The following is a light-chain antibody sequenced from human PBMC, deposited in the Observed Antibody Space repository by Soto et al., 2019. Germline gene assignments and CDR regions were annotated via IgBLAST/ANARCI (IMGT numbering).Light chain of an antibody. CDR2: GAS. CDR3: QQYNNWPET. Sequence: EIVMTQSPATLSVSPGERATLSCRASQSVISTLAWYHQKPGQAPRILIYGASTRATDVPARFSGSGSVTEFTLTISSLQSEDFAVYYCQQYNNWPETFGQGTKVEIK. V-gene: IGKV3-15*01. CDR1: QSVIST. J-gene: IGKJ1*01.